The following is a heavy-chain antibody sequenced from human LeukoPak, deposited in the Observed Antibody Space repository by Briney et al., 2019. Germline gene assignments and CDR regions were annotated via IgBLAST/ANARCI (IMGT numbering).Heavy chain of an antibody. CDR1: GDSIRNYY. Sequence: SETLSLTCTVSGDSIRNYYWSWIQQPAGKGLEWIGRINTSGNSNYNPSLGSRVTMSVDTSKNQFSLNLSSVTAADTAVYYCAREGGGPRWLDPWGQGPLVTVSS. J-gene: IGHJ5*02. CDR3: AREGGGPRWLDP. D-gene: IGHD6-25*01. V-gene: IGHV4-4*07. CDR2: INTSGNS.